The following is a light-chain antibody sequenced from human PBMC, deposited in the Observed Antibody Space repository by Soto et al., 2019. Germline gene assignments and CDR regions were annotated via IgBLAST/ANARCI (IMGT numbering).Light chain of an antibody. CDR3: QQYGSSPTWT. CDR2: GAS. CDR1: ESVSSNY. V-gene: IGKV3-20*01. Sequence: ESVLTQSPGTLSLSPGERATLSCRASESVSSNYLAWYQQKPGQAPRLLIYGASTRASGIPDRFSGSGSGTDFTLTISRLEPEDSAVHYCQQYGSSPTWTFGQGTKV. J-gene: IGKJ1*01.